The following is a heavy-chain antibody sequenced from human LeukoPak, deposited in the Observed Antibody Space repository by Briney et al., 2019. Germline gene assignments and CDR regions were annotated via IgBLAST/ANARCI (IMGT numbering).Heavy chain of an antibody. Sequence: GESLKISRKGSRYSFTTYWNGWVRQVPGKSLEWIGTIYPGDSDTRYSPSFQGQVTISADKSINTAYVQWSSLKASDAAMYYCARHVSGTWNSFDYWGRGTLVTVS. D-gene: IGHD1-1*01. V-gene: IGHV5-51*01. CDR1: RYSFTTYW. J-gene: IGHJ4*02. CDR2: IYPGDSDT. CDR3: ARHVSGTWNSFDY.